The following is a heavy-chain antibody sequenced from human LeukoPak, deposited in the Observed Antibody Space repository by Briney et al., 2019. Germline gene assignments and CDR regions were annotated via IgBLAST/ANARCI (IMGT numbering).Heavy chain of an antibody. CDR3: ARGPYSSSWYFDY. CDR1: GFTFSSYG. V-gene: IGHV3-33*01. J-gene: IGHJ4*02. Sequence: GGSLRLSCAASGFTFSSYGMHWVRQAPGKGLEWVAVIWYDGSNKYYADSVKGRFTISGDNSKNTLYLQMNSLRAEDTAVYYCARGPYSSSWYFDYWGQGTLVTVSS. D-gene: IGHD6-13*01. CDR2: IWYDGSNK.